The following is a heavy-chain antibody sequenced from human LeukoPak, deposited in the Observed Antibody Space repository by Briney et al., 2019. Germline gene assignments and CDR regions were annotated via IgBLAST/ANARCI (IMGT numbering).Heavy chain of an antibody. D-gene: IGHD3-10*01. CDR2: IWYDGSNK. CDR1: GFTFSSYG. J-gene: IGHJ4*02. CDR3: ARGPSVLGAIDN. V-gene: IGHV3-33*01. Sequence: PGGSLRLSCAASGFTFSSYGMHWVRQAPGKGLEWVAVIWYDGSNKYYADSVKGRFTISRDNAKDMLYLQMDSLRVEDTAIYYCARGPSVLGAIDNWGQGTLVAVSS.